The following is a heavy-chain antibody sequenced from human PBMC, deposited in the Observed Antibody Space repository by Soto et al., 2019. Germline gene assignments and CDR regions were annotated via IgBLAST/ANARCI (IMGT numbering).Heavy chain of an antibody. J-gene: IGHJ4*02. Sequence: SETLSLTCTVSGGSISSNYWTWIRQPPGKGLEWIGYVYNSGSTNYNPSLKSRVTISEDTSKSQFSLKVNSMTAADTAVYYCARYRREAVAGYTLDNWGQGILVTV. D-gene: IGHD6-13*01. CDR3: ARYRREAVAGYTLDN. V-gene: IGHV4-59*01. CDR2: VYNSGST. CDR1: GGSISSNY.